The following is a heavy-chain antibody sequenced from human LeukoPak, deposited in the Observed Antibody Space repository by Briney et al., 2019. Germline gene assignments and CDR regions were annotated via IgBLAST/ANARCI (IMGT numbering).Heavy chain of an antibody. Sequence: GGSLRLSCGAFGFTFSNYALIWVRQAPGKGLEWVSAITGSGGRTYYTNSVKVRFTTSRDNSRNTLFLQMNSLRVEDTAVYYCAKDPNGDYIGAFDFWGQGTMVTVSS. CDR3: AKDPNGDYIGAFDF. J-gene: IGHJ3*01. CDR2: ITGSGGRT. V-gene: IGHV3-23*01. D-gene: IGHD4-17*01. CDR1: GFTFSNYA.